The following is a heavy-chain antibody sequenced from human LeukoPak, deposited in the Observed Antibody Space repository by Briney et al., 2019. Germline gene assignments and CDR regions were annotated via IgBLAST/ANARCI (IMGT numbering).Heavy chain of an antibody. V-gene: IGHV4-59*01. Sequence: SEPLSLTCTVSGGSISSYYWSWIRQPPGKGLEWIGYIYYSGSTKYNPSLKSRVTISVDTSKNQFSLKLSSVTAADTAVYYCARVGYSSYDIDYWGQGTVDSVSS. CDR3: ARVGYSSYDIDY. CDR2: IYYSGST. CDR1: GGSISSYY. D-gene: IGHD5-12*01. J-gene: IGHJ4*02.